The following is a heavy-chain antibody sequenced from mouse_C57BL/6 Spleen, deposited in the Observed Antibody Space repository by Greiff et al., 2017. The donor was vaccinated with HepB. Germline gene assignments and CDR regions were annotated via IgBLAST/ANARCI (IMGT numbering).Heavy chain of an antibody. V-gene: IGHV1-55*01. J-gene: IGHJ2*01. D-gene: IGHD3-1*01. CDR3: ARSRHSSAPYYFDY. CDR1: GYTFTSYW. CDR2: IYPGSGST. Sequence: VQLQQPGAELVKPGASVKMSCKASGYTFTSYWITWVKQRPGQGLEWIGDIYPGSGSTNYNEKFKSKATLTVDTSSSTAYMQLSSLTSEDSAVYYCARSRHSSAPYYFDYWGQGTTLTVSS.